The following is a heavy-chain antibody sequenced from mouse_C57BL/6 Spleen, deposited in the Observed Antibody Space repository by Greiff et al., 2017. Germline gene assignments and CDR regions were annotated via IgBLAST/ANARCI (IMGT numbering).Heavy chain of an antibody. D-gene: IGHD6-1*01. J-gene: IGHJ3*01. CDR2: ISYDGSN. Sequence: EVQLQESGPGLVKPSQSLSLTCSVTGYSITSGYYWNWIRQFPGNKLEWMGYISYDGSNNYNPSLKNRISITRDTSKNQFFLKLNSVTTEDTATXYCARECPFAYWGQGTLVTVSA. V-gene: IGHV3-6*01. CDR1: GYSITSGYY. CDR3: ARECPFAY.